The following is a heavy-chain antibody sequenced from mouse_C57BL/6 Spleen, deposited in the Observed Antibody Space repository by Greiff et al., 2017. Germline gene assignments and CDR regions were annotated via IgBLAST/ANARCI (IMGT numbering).Heavy chain of an antibody. D-gene: IGHD2-1*01. CDR1: GYTFTSYW. Sequence: QVQLQQPGAELVMPGASVKLSCKASGYTFTSYWMHWVKQRPGQGLEWIGEIDPSDSYTNYNQKFKGKSTLTVDKSSSTAYMQLSSLTSEDSAVYYCARSDYGNSGYWYFDVWGTGTTVTVSS. J-gene: IGHJ1*03. V-gene: IGHV1-69*01. CDR3: ARSDYGNSGYWYFDV. CDR2: IDPSDSYT.